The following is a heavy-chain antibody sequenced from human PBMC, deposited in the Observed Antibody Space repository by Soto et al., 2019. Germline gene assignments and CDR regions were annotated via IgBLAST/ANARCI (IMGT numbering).Heavy chain of an antibody. CDR3: SRDIGCSGGSCYDYGMDV. J-gene: IGHJ6*02. V-gene: IGHV3-48*02. CDR1: GFTFSGYS. D-gene: IGHD2-15*01. CDR2: ISGSSRTI. Sequence: EVQLVESGGGLVQPGGSLRLSCAASGFTFSGYSMNWVRQAPGKGLEWVSYISGSSRTIYYADSVKGRFTISRDNANNSLYLQMNSLRDGDTAVYYCSRDIGCSGGSCYDYGMDVGGQGTTVTVSS.